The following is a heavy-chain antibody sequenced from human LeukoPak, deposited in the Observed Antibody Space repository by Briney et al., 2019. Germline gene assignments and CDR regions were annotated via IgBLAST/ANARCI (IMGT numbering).Heavy chain of an antibody. D-gene: IGHD2-15*01. Sequence: GESLRLSCAASGFTFSSYGMHWVRQAPGKGLEWVAFTQYDGINKYYADSVKGRFTISRDNSKNTLYLQMNSLRVEDTAVYYCAKDPSVVAVHFDYWGQGTLVTVSS. CDR3: AKDPSVVAVHFDY. V-gene: IGHV3-30*02. J-gene: IGHJ4*02. CDR2: TQYDGINK. CDR1: GFTFSSYG.